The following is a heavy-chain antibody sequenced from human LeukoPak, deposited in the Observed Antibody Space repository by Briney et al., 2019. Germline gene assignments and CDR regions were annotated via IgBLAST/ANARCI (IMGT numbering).Heavy chain of an antibody. CDR3: ARVTRTFRYGDYVDYFDY. J-gene: IGHJ4*02. V-gene: IGHV4-39*01. D-gene: IGHD4-17*01. CDR1: GGSISSSSYY. Sequence: SETLSLTCTVSGGSISSSSYYWGWIRQPPGKGLEWIGSIYYSGSTYYNPSLKSRVTISVDTSKNQFSPKLSSVTAADTAVYYCARVTRTFRYGDYVDYFDYWGKGTLVTVSS. CDR2: IYYSGST.